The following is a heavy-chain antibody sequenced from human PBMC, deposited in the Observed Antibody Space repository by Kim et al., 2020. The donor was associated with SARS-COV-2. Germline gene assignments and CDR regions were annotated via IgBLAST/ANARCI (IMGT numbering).Heavy chain of an antibody. CDR2: ISSSSNT. D-gene: IGHD1-26*01. V-gene: IGHV3-11*05. CDR3: ARGGGSGSFYGADY. CDR1: EFTFSDYY. Sequence: GGSLRLSCAASEFTFSDYYMSWIRQAPGKGLEWVSYISSSSNTNYANSVKGRFTISRDNAKKSLYLQMNSLRAEDTAVYYCARGGGSGSFYGADYWGQGTLVTVSS. J-gene: IGHJ4*02.